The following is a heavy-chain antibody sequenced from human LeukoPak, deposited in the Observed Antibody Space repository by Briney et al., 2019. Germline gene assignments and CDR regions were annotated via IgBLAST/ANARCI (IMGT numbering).Heavy chain of an antibody. Sequence: SETLSLTCTVSGGSISSSSYYWGWIRQPPGKGLEWIGSIYCSGSTYYNPSLKSRVTISVDTSKNQFSLKLSSVTAADTAVYYCARGTYYYDSSGYHPLDYWGQGTLVTVSS. D-gene: IGHD3-22*01. V-gene: IGHV4-39*07. CDR2: IYCSGST. CDR3: ARGTYYYDSSGYHPLDY. J-gene: IGHJ4*02. CDR1: GGSISSSSYY.